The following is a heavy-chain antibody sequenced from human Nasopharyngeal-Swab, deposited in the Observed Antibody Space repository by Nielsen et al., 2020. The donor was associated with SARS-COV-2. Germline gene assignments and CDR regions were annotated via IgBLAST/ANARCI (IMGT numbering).Heavy chain of an antibody. Sequence: SETLSLTCTVSGASLSSTNYFWGWVRQTSWNGLEWIGTIYSGGATFHNPSLRSRVSISVDTSENQFALQLTSVTAADTAVYYCTSRMWEDGVCYENFFDNWGQGTQVTVSS. CDR3: TSRMWEDGVCYENFFDN. D-gene: IGHD2-8*01. V-gene: IGHV4-39*01. J-gene: IGHJ4*02. CDR1: GASLSSTNYF. CDR2: IYSGGAT.